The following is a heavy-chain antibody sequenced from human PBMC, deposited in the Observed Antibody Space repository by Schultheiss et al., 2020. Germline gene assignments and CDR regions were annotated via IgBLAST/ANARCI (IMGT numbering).Heavy chain of an antibody. D-gene: IGHD2-15*01. CDR3: ARFQGYCSGGSCYSGYFDY. Sequence: GGSLRLSCAASGFTFSSYAMHWVRQAPGKGLEWVGRIRSKTDGGTADYAAPVKGRFTISRDVSVNRLYLQMNSLRAEDTAVYYCARFQGYCSGGSCYSGYFDYWGQGTLVTVSS. J-gene: IGHJ4*02. CDR2: IRSKTDGGTA. V-gene: IGHV3-15*01. CDR1: GFTFSSYA.